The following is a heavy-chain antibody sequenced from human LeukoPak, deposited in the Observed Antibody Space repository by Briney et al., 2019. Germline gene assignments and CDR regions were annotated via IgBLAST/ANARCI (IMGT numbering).Heavy chain of an antibody. CDR1: GGSISNKY. CDR3: VRHGSRVMATIEDS. CDR2: IYYSGST. V-gene: IGHV4-59*08. D-gene: IGHD5-12*01. J-gene: IGHJ4*02. Sequence: PSETLSLTCTVSGGSISNKYWSWIRQPPGKGLEWIGYIYYSGSTNYNPSLKSRLTISIDTSKSQFSLQLRSVTAADTAVYYCVRHGSRVMATIEDSWGQGTLVIVSS.